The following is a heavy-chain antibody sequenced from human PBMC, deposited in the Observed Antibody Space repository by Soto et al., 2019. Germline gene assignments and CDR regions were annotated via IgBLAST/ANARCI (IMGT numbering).Heavy chain of an antibody. V-gene: IGHV4-59*01. CDR2: IYYSGST. J-gene: IGHJ3*02. CDR3: ARGVGYPGPNDAFDI. D-gene: IGHD1-26*01. CDR1: GGSISGYY. Sequence: SETLSLTCTVSGGSISGYYWSWIRQPPGKGLEWIGYIYYSGSTNYNPSLKSRVTISVDTSKNQFSLKLSSVTAADTAVYYCARGVGYPGPNDAFDIWGQGTMVTVSS.